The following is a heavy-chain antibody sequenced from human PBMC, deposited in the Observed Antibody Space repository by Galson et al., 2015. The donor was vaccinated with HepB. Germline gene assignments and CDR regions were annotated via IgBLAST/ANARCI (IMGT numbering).Heavy chain of an antibody. D-gene: IGHD3-22*01. CDR3: ARAGREELDYDDSSAFMFHGMDV. Sequence: SLRLSCAASGFIFSTYAFHWVRQAPGKGLEWVAVIWYDGSNKFYADSVKGRFTISGDNSKNTVYLQMNSLRAEDTSIYYCARAGREELDYDDSSAFMFHGMDVWGQGTTVSVSS. J-gene: IGHJ6*02. V-gene: IGHV3-33*01. CDR1: GFIFSTYA. CDR2: IWYDGSNK.